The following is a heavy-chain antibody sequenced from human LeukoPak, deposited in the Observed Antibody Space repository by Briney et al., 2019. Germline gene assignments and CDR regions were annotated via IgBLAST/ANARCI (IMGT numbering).Heavy chain of an antibody. CDR2: VYYTGST. D-gene: IGHD4-17*01. J-gene: IGHJ4*02. CDR1: GGSFSTYY. V-gene: IGHV4-59*12. Sequence: PSETLSLTCSVSGGSFSTYYWTWIRQPPGKGLEYIGYVYYTGSTNYNPSLQSRVAISIDTSKNQFSLKLRSVTAADTAVYFCARIDGDLLDSWGRGTLVAVSS. CDR3: ARIDGDLLDS.